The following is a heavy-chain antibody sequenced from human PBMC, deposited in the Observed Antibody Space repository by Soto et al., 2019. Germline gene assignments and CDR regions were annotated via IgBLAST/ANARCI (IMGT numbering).Heavy chain of an antibody. Sequence: QVQLVQSGAEVMQPGASVKVSCKASGYTFTSYYIQWVRQAPGQGLEWMGIINPSGGSTNYAQKFQGTVTMTRDTSTSTVYMELSSLRSAVTAIYYCSRGYPPRDQLGNLPGAFWGQGTLVTVSS. V-gene: IGHV1-46*03. J-gene: IGHJ4*02. CDR2: INPSGGST. CDR3: SRGYPPRDQLGNLPGAF. CDR1: GYTFTSYY. D-gene: IGHD1-1*01.